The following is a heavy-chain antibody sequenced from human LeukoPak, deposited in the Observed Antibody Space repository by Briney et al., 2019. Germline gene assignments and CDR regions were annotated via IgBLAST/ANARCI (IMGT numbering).Heavy chain of an antibody. CDR2: ISYDGSNK. CDR3: ARGAGYIDY. J-gene: IGHJ4*02. Sequence: GGSLRLSCTASGFTFGDYAMSWVRQAPGKGLEWVAVISYDGSNKYYADSVKGRFTIPRDNSKNTLYLQMNSLRAEDTAVYYCARGAGYIDYWGQGTLVTVSS. V-gene: IGHV3-30*04. D-gene: IGHD6-25*01. CDR1: GFTFGDYA.